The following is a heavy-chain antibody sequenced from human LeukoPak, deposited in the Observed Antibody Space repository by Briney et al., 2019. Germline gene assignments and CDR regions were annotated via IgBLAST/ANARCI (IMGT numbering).Heavy chain of an antibody. Sequence: GGSLRLSCVASGFIFNNYAMNWVRQAPGKGLEWVSGISGLGGSAYYAASVKGRFIISRDNSGNTLFFQLTNLRVEDTAVYYCARRGGSSWSSFDYWGHGTLVTDSS. D-gene: IGHD6-13*01. J-gene: IGHJ4*01. CDR3: ARRGGSSWSSFDY. V-gene: IGHV3-23*01. CDR1: GFIFNNYA. CDR2: ISGLGGSA.